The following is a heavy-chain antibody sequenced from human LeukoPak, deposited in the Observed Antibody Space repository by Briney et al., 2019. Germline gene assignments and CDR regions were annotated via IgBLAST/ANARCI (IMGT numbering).Heavy chain of an antibody. Sequence: SETLSLTCAVSGGSISSGGHSWSWIRQPPGKGLEWIGYISYSGNTYYNPSLKSRVTISVDTSKNQFSLKLSSVTAADTAVYYCAKPGGYSYGSLFDFDYWGQGTLVTVSS. CDR1: GGSISSGGHS. J-gene: IGHJ4*02. V-gene: IGHV4-30-4*07. CDR2: ISYSGNT. CDR3: AKPGGYSYGSLFDFDY. D-gene: IGHD5-18*01.